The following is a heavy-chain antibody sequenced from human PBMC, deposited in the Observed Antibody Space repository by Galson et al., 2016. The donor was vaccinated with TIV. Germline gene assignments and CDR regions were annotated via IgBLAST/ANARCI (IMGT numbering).Heavy chain of an antibody. V-gene: IGHV3-7*03. CDR3: TRGSPFGAY. Sequence: SLRLSCAASGFSINNDWMTWVRQAPGKGLEWVANINQDGTEKYHVDSVKSRFTISRDNAKNSVYLQMNSLRADDTAVYYCTRGSPFGAYWGQGTLVTVSS. D-gene: IGHD1-26*01. J-gene: IGHJ4*02. CDR2: INQDGTEK. CDR1: GFSINNDW.